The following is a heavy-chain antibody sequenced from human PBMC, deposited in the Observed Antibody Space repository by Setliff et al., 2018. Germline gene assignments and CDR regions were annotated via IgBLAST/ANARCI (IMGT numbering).Heavy chain of an antibody. D-gene: IGHD3-3*01. CDR2: IYHRGRK. Sequence: ETLSLTCAVSGASINSGHYWGWIRQPPGKGLEWIATIYHRGRKYYNPSLQSRVSVSLDTSKNHFSLRLTSMTAADTAVYYCATPGRDDLDSPFEPFDIWGQGTMVTVS. J-gene: IGHJ3*02. CDR3: ATPGRDDLDSPFEPFDI. V-gene: IGHV4-38-2*01. CDR1: GASINSGHY.